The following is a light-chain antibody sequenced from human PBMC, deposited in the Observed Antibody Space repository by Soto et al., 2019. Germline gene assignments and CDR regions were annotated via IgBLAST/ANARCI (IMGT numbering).Light chain of an antibody. J-gene: IGLJ2*01. CDR2: DVS. V-gene: IGLV2-14*01. Sequence: QSALTQPASVSGSPGQSITISCTGTSSDVGGYSYVSWYQQHPGRAPKLMIYDVSNRPSGVSNRFSGSKSGNTASLTISGLQAEDEADYYCSSYTSISPVVFGGGTKVTVL. CDR1: SSDVGGYSY. CDR3: SSYTSISPVV.